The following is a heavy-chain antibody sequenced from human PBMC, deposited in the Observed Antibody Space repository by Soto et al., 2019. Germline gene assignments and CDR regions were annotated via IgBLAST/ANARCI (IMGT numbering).Heavy chain of an antibody. CDR2: ISAYNGNT. Sequence: ASVKVSCKASGYTFTSYGISWVRQAPGQGLEWMGWISAYNGNTNYAQKLQGRVTMTTDTSTSTAYMELRSLRSDDTAVYYCARDLAPPPYDAFDIWGQGTMVTVSS. CDR1: GYTFTSYG. J-gene: IGHJ3*02. CDR3: ARDLAPPPYDAFDI. V-gene: IGHV1-18*01.